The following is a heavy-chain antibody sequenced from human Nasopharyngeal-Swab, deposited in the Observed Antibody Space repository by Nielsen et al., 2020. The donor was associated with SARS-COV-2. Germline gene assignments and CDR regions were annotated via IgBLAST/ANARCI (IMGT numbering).Heavy chain of an antibody. J-gene: IGHJ4*02. Sequence: GGSLRLSCAASEFTMSRNGMHWVRQAPGKGLEWVAYISSSSSTSYYADSVKGRFTISRDNPKNSLYLQMNSLRDEDTAVYYCARDVAIVGATPENWGQGTLVTVSS. CDR1: EFTMSRNG. V-gene: IGHV3-48*02. CDR3: ARDVAIVGATPEN. D-gene: IGHD1-26*01. CDR2: ISSSSSTS.